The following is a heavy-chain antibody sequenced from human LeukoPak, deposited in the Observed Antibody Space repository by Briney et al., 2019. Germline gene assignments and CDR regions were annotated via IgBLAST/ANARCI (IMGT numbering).Heavy chain of an antibody. CDR1: GYTFTSYS. V-gene: IGHV7-4-1*02. Sequence: GASVKVSCKASGYTFTSYSMNWVRQAPGQGLEWMGWIGTNTGNPTYAQGFTGRFVFSLDTSVSTAYLQISSLKAEDTAFYYCARDQRQISFDYWGQGTLVTVSS. CDR3: ARDQRQISFDY. J-gene: IGHJ4*02. D-gene: IGHD3-3*01. CDR2: IGTNTGNP.